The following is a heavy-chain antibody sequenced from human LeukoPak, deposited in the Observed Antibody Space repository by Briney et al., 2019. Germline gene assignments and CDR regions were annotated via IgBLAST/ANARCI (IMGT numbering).Heavy chain of an antibody. Sequence: GGSLRLSCAASGFTSSTYGMSCVRQAPGKALECVSSISGSGASTYYADSVKGRFTISRDNSKHTLYLQMNSLRAEHTAVYYCANLHYDILTGYIYYFDYWGQGTLVTVSS. CDR1: GFTSSTYG. CDR3: ANLHYDILTGYIYYFDY. D-gene: IGHD3-9*01. CDR2: ISGSGAST. V-gene: IGHV3-23*01. J-gene: IGHJ4*02.